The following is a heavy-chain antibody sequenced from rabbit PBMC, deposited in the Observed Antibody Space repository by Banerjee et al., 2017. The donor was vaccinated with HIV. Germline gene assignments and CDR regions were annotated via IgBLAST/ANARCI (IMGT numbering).Heavy chain of an antibody. CDR3: VRVAYDDYVEWNL. CDR2: IDPVFGIT. D-gene: IGHD2-1*01. Sequence: QEQLVESGGGLVQPGGSLKLSCRASGFDFSSYGVSWVRQAPGKGLEWIGYIDPVFGITNYANSVKGRFTISRDNAQNTLYLQLNSLTAADTATYFCVRVAYDDYVEWNLWGQGTLVTVS. J-gene: IGHJ4*01. V-gene: IGHV1S47*01. CDR1: GFDFSSYG.